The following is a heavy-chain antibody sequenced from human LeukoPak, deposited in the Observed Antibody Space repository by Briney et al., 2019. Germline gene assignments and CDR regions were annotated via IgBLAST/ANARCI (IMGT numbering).Heavy chain of an antibody. CDR1: GYTFTGYY. CDR2: INPNSGGT. Sequence: ASVKVSCKASGYTFTGYYMHWVRQAPGQGLEWMGWINPNSGGTNYAQKFQGWATMTRGTSISTAYMELSRLRSDDTAVYYCARGPGLGLRSWYYDSSGYNYWGQGTLVTVSS. CDR3: ARGPGLGLRSWYYDSSGYNY. J-gene: IGHJ4*02. D-gene: IGHD3-22*01. V-gene: IGHV1-2*04.